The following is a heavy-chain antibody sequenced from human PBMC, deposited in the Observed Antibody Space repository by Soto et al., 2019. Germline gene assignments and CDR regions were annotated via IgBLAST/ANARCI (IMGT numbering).Heavy chain of an antibody. CDR1: GYTFSTYN. CDR2: ITTSSSTT. J-gene: IGHJ4*02. CDR3: AKDSMTNLDY. V-gene: IGHV3-48*01. Sequence: GGSLRLSCVASGYTFSTYNMNWVRQAPGKGLEWVSYITTSSSTTYYADSVKGRFTISRDNSKNSLYLQMNSLRAEDTAVYYCAKDSMTNLDYWGKGTLVTVSS. D-gene: IGHD4-17*01.